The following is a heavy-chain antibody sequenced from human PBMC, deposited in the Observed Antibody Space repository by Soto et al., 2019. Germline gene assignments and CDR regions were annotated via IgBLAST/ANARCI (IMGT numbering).Heavy chain of an antibody. CDR2: INHSGST. Sequence: PSETLSLTCAVYGGSFSGYYWSWIRHPPGKGLEWIGEINHSGSTNYNPSLKSRVTISVDTSKNQFSLKLSSVTAADTAVYYCARGYYYGSGSYYNDLYYYYGMDVWGQGTTVTVSS. J-gene: IGHJ6*02. V-gene: IGHV4-34*01. CDR3: ARGYYYGSGSYYNDLYYYYGMDV. CDR1: GGSFSGYY. D-gene: IGHD3-10*01.